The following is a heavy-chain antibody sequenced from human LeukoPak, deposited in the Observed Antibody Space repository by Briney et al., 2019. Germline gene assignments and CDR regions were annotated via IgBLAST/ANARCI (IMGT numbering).Heavy chain of an antibody. J-gene: IGHJ4*02. CDR3: ARPKIPASQDFDY. D-gene: IGHD2-2*01. CDR2: ISASSSVI. CDR1: GFTFSSYS. V-gene: IGHV3-48*01. Sequence: PGGSLRLSCAASGFTFSSYSMNWVRQAPGKGLEWVSYISASSSVIYYADSVKGRFTIPRDNAKNSVYLQMNSLRAEDTAVYYCARPKIPASQDFDYWGQGTLVSVSS.